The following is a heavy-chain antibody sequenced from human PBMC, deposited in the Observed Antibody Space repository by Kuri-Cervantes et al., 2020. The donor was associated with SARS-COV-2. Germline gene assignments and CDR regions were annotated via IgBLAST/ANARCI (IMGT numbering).Heavy chain of an antibody. D-gene: IGHD3-22*01. CDR1: GYTFTGYY. V-gene: IGHV1-69*05. J-gene: IGHJ3*02. CDR3: ASGYYYDSTTPLESGRSAFDI. Sequence: SVKVSCKASGYTFTGYYMHWVRQAPGQGLEWMGGIIPIFGTANYAQKFQGRVTITTDESTSTAYMELSSLRSEDTAVYYCASGYYYDSTTPLESGRSAFDIWGQGTMVTVSS. CDR2: IIPIFGTA.